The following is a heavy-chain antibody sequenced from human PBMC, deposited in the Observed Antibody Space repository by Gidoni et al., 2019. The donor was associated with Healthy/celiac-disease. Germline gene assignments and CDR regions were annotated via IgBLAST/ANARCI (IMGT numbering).Heavy chain of an antibody. D-gene: IGHD2-15*01. CDR1: GFTFSSYA. J-gene: IGHJ6*02. CDR2: ISGSGGST. Sequence: EVQLLESGGGLVQPGGSLRLSCAASGFTFSSYAMSWVRQAPGKGLEWVSAISGSGGSTYYADSVKGRFTISRDNSKNTLYLQMNSLRAEDTAVYYCAKGDCSGGSCYSSTVYYYYYGMDVWGQGTTVTVSS. CDR3: AKGDCSGGSCYSSTVYYYYYGMDV. V-gene: IGHV3-23*01.